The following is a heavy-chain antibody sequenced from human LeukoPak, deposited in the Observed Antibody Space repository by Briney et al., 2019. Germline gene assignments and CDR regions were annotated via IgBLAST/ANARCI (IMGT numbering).Heavy chain of an antibody. D-gene: IGHD5-12*01. CDR3: ARDQGYSGYDP. CDR2: VYTSGST. CDR1: GGSISSGSYY. J-gene: IGHJ6*04. Sequence: PSETLSLTCTVSGGSISSGSYYWRWIRQPAGTGLEWIGRVYTSGSTNYNPSLKSRVTISVDTSKNQFSLKLSSVTAADTAVYYCARDQGYSGYDPWGKGTTVTISS. V-gene: IGHV4-61*02.